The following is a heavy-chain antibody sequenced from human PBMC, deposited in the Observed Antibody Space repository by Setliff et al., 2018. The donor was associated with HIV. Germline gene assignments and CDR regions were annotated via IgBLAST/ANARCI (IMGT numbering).Heavy chain of an antibody. J-gene: IGHJ3*02. V-gene: IGHV4-31*03. CDR3: AKLSRLTSLRNAFDI. CDR1: SGSISSGGYF. Sequence: KTSETLSLTCTVSSGSISSGGYFWGWIRQHPGKGLEWIGYIYYTGSTYYNPSLKSRVTISIDTSKNQFSLNLSSVTAADSAVYYCAKLSRLTSLRNAFDIWGQGAVVTVSS. CDR2: IYYTGST. D-gene: IGHD3-10*01.